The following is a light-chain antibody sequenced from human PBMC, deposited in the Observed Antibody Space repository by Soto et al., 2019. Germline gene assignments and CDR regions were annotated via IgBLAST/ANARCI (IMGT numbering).Light chain of an antibody. CDR3: HQYGSPSPRT. J-gene: IGKJ1*01. CDR1: QRVSTDF. Sequence: EIVWTQTPDILSSSTWARATLSCRASQRVSTDFLAWYQQKPGQAPRLLIYGASTRATNVPDRFSGSGSGADFTLSISRLEPEDFAVYYCHQYGSPSPRTFGQGTKVDIK. V-gene: IGKV3-20*01. CDR2: GAS.